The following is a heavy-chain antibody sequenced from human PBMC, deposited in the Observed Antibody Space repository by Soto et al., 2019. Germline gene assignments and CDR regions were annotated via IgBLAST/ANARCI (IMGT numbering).Heavy chain of an antibody. CDR1: GFTFSSSA. CDR3: AKLTRAGNYYDSSGCNYYYGMDV. D-gene: IGHD3-22*01. J-gene: IGHJ6*02. CDR2: ISASGGDT. Sequence: PGGSLRLSCAASGFTFSSSAMTWVRQAPGKGLEWVSGISASGGDTDYADSVKGRFTISRDNSKNTLYLQMNSLRAEDTAVYYCAKLTRAGNYYDSSGCNYYYGMDVWGQGTTGTVSS. V-gene: IGHV3-23*01.